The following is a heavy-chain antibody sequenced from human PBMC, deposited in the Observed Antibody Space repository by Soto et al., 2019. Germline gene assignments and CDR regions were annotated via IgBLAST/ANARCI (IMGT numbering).Heavy chain of an antibody. CDR3: AKVSIAAARYYYGMDV. D-gene: IGHD6-13*01. CDR2: ISYDGSNK. J-gene: IGHJ6*02. CDR1: GFTFSSYG. V-gene: IGHV3-30*18. Sequence: QVQLVESGGGGVQPGRSLRLSCAASGFTFSSYGMHWVRQAPGKGLEWVAVISYDGSNKYYADSVKGRFPISRDTSKNTLYLQMNRLRAEDTAVYYCAKVSIAAARYYYGMDVWGQGTTVTVSS.